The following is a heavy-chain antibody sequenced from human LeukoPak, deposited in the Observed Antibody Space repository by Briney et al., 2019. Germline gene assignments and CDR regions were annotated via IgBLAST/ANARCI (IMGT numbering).Heavy chain of an antibody. CDR2: ISYDGSNK. CDR3: TTLRPYIQPR. V-gene: IGHV3-30*03. D-gene: IGHD5-18*01. Sequence: GGSLRLSCAASGFTFSSYGMHWVCQAPGKGLEWVAVISYDGSNKYYADSVKGRFTISRDKAKNSLYLQMNSLKTEDTAVYYCTTLRPYIQPRWGQGTMVTVSS. CDR1: GFTFSSYG. J-gene: IGHJ3*01.